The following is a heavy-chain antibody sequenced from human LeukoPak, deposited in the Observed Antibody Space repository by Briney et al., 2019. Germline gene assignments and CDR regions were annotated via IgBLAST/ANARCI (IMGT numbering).Heavy chain of an antibody. CDR3: ARDERDGYNYL. D-gene: IGHD5-24*01. V-gene: IGHV3-21*01. Sequence: GGSLRLSCAASGFTFSNYWVHWVSQAPGKGLEWVSSISSSSSYIYYADSVKGRFTISRDNAKNSLYLQMNSLRAEDTAVYYCARDERDGYNYLWGQGTLVTVSS. CDR1: GFTFSNYW. J-gene: IGHJ4*02. CDR2: ISSSSSYI.